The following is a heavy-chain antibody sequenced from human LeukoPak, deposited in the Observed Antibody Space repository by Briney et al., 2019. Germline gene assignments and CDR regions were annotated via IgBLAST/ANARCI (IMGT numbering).Heavy chain of an antibody. J-gene: IGHJ5*02. V-gene: IGHV4-59*01. CDR1: GGSINNYY. CDR3: ARFLIPYYYDP. D-gene: IGHD3-10*01. Sequence: SETLSLTCTVSGGSINNYYWSWIRQPPGKGLEWIAYIYETGHTGYNPSLKSRVTISVDTSKNQFSLKLSSVTAADTAVYYCARFLIPYYYDPWGQGTLVTVSS. CDR2: IYETGHT.